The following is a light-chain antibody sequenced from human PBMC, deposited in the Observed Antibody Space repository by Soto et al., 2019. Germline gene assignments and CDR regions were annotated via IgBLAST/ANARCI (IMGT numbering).Light chain of an antibody. CDR2: GAS. J-gene: IGKJ4*01. CDR3: QQYDNWPLT. V-gene: IGKV3-15*01. CDR1: QSVSNK. Sequence: EIVMTQSPATLSVSPGERATLSCRASQSVSNKLAWYQQKPGQAPRPLIYGASTRATGIPARFSGSGSGTEFTLTISSLQSEDFEVYYCQQYDNWPLTFGGGAKVEIQ.